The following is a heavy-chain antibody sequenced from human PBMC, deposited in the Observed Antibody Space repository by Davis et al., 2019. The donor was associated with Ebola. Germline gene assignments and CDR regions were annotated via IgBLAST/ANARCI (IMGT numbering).Heavy chain of an antibody. Sequence: ASVTVSCKASGYTFTGYYMHWVRQAPRQGLAWMGWINPTSGGTNYAPTLQGWVTMTRDTSISTAYMERSRLRSDDTAVYYCARDGIAAALVDYYYYGMDVWGQGTTVTVSS. CDR2: INPTSGGT. CDR1: GYTFTGYY. V-gene: IGHV1-2*04. J-gene: IGHJ6*02. CDR3: ARDGIAAALVDYYYYGMDV. D-gene: IGHD6-13*01.